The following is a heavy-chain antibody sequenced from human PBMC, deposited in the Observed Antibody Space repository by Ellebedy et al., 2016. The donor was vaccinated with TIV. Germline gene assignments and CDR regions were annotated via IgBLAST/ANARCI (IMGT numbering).Heavy chain of an antibody. J-gene: IGHJ3*02. CDR2: IGYDGSKK. Sequence: GESLKISCAASGFTFSSYCIHWVRRAPGKGLEWVAAIGYDGSKKSYADSVKGRITISRDNSKNTVDLQMNSLRAEDTAVYYCAKRAQISSHGLDIWGQGTMVTVSS. CDR3: AKRAQISSHGLDI. D-gene: IGHD4-17*01. CDR1: GFTFSSYC. V-gene: IGHV3-30*02.